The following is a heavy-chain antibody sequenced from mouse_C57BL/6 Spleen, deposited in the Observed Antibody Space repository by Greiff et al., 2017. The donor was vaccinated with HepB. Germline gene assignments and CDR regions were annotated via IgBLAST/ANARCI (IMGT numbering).Heavy chain of an antibody. CDR1: GFTFSSYA. CDR2: ISDGGSYT. D-gene: IGHD2-2*01. Sequence: DVMLVESGGGLVKPGGSLKLSCAASGFTFSSYAMSWVRQTPEKRLEWVATISDGGSYTYYPDNVKGRFTISRDNAKNNLYLQMSHLKSEDTAMYYCARGDGYGMDYWGQGTSVTVSS. J-gene: IGHJ4*01. CDR3: ARGDGYGMDY. V-gene: IGHV5-4*03.